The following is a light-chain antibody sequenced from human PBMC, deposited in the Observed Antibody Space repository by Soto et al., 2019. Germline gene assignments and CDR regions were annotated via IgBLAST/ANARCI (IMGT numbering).Light chain of an antibody. Sequence: EIVLTHSPGTLSLSPGERATLSCRASQSVSSSDLAWYQQKPGQAPRLLIYVASSRATSIPDRFSGSGSGTDIPISLSRLEPEHCAVYYCQPYGSSLFTFGPGTKVDLK. V-gene: IGKV3-20*01. CDR2: VAS. J-gene: IGKJ3*01. CDR3: QPYGSSLFT. CDR1: QSVSSSD.